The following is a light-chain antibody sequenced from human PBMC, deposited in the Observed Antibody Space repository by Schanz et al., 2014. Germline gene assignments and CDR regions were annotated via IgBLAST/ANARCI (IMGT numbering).Light chain of an antibody. Sequence: QSVLTQPPSASGTPGQTVTISCSGDISNIGSNTVNWYQQLPGTAPKLLIYTNNQRPSGVPDRFSGSKSGNTASLTISGLQAEDEADYYCSSYTSGIFVVFGGGTKLTVL. V-gene: IGLV1-44*01. J-gene: IGLJ2*01. CDR2: TNN. CDR3: SSYTSGIFVV. CDR1: ISNIGSNT.